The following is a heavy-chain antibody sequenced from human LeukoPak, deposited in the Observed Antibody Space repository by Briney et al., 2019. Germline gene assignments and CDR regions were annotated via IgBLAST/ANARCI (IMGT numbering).Heavy chain of an antibody. V-gene: IGHV4-28*05. CDR2: IYYSGSI. CDR1: GYPISSSNW. Sequence: SETLSLTCAVSGYPISSSNWWGWIRQPPGKGLEWIGYIYYSGSIYYNPSLKSRVTMSVDTSKNQFSLKLSSVTAVDTAVYYCARCSRGYYYYYMDVWGKGTTVTVSS. J-gene: IGHJ6*03. CDR3: ARCSRGYYYYYMDV. D-gene: IGHD3-10*01.